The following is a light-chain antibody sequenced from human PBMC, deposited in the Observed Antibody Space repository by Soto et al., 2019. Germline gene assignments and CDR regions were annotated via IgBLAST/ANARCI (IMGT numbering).Light chain of an antibody. CDR2: AAS. CDR3: QQSYSAPYT. V-gene: IGKV1-39*01. CDR1: QSISSW. Sequence: DIQMTQSPSTLSASVGDRVTITCRASQSISSWLAWYQQKPGKAPKLLIYAASNLQSGVPTRFSGTESGTDFSLTINSLQPADFGSYYCQQSYSAPYTFGQGTKVDIK. J-gene: IGKJ2*01.